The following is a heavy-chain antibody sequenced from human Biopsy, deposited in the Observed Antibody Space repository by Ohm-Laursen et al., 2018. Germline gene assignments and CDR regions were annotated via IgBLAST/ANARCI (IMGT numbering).Heavy chain of an antibody. CDR2: IYYSVMT. CDR1: GDSVTKYY. D-gene: IGHD4-11*01. CDR3: ARDSGILNYGNVKYYHYYGMDV. V-gene: IGHV4-59*02. Sequence: GTLSLTCTVSGDSVTKYYWSWIRQPPGKGLEWIGHIYYSVMTNYNPSLQSRVSISVDTSRNQVSLTLSSVTAADTAVYYCARDSGILNYGNVKYYHYYGMDVWGQGTKVTVSS. J-gene: IGHJ6*02.